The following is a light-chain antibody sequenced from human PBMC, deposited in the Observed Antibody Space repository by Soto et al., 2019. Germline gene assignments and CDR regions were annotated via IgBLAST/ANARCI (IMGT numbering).Light chain of an antibody. J-gene: IGKJ4*01. CDR2: TAS. V-gene: IGKV1-17*01. CDR3: QQYNSYSPLT. CDR1: QGIRND. Sequence: DIQMTQSPSSLSASVGDRVTITCRASQGIRNDVGWYQQKPGKAPKRLIFTASNLESGVPSRFSGSGSGTEFTLTISSLQPDDFATYYCQQYNSYSPLTFGGGTKVDIK.